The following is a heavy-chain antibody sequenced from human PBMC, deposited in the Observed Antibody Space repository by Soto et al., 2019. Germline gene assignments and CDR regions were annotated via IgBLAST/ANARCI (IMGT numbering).Heavy chain of an antibody. D-gene: IGHD6-19*01. V-gene: IGHV3-30-3*01. CDR3: VRDKSPYSSGWHNRHFDY. CDR2: ISYDGSNK. J-gene: IGHJ4*02. Sequence: QVQLVESGGGVVQPGRSLRLSCAASGFTFSSYAMHWVRQAPGKGLEWVAVISYDGSNKYYADSVKGRFTISRDNSKTLYLQMTGLRAKDTAVYYCVRDKSPYSSGWHNRHFDYWGQGTLVTVSS. CDR1: GFTFSSYA.